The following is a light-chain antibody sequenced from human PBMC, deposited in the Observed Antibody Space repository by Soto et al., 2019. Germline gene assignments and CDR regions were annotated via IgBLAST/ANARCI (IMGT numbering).Light chain of an antibody. CDR2: GAS. V-gene: IGKV3-20*01. CDR1: QSVSSSY. J-gene: IGKJ1*01. CDR3: QQYSSSPGT. Sequence: EIVLTQYPGTLSFSPGDRATLTCRASQSVSSSYLAWYQQKPGQAPRLLIYGASSRATGIPDRFSGSGSGTDFTLTCSRLKPEDFAVYSCQQYSSSPGTLGQGTKVDIK.